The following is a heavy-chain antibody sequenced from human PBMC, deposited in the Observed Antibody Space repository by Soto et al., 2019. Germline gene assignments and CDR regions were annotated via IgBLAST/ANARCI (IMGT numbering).Heavy chain of an antibody. J-gene: IGHJ6*02. V-gene: IGHV1-69*12. CDR3: AGHSSGVPGYYYGMDV. CDR2: IIPIFDTA. Sequence: QVQLVQSGAEVKKPGSSVKVSCKASGGTFSSYAISWVRQAPGQGLEWMGGIIPIFDTADYAQKFQGRVTITADEATNTAYMGRSSLRSEDTAVYYCAGHSSGVPGYYYGMDVWGQGTTVTVSS. CDR1: GGTFSSYA. D-gene: IGHD3-22*01.